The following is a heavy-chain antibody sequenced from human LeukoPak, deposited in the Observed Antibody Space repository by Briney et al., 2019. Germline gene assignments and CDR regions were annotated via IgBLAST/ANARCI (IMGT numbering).Heavy chain of an antibody. CDR3: ARNDSSGYFDY. CDR1: DYSISTHNY. J-gene: IGHJ4*02. CDR2: VYHSGST. V-gene: IGHV4-38-2*01. D-gene: IGHD3-22*01. Sequence: SETLSLTCAVSDYSISTHNYWGWIRQPRGKGLEWIGSVYHSGSTHYSPSLKSRVTISVDTSKNQFSLKLSSVTAADTAVYYCARNDSSGYFDYWGQGTLVTVSS.